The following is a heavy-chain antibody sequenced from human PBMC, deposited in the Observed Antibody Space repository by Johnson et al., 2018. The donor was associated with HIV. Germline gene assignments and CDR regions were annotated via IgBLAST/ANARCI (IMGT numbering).Heavy chain of an antibody. Sequence: QVQLVESGGGLVQPGRSLRLPCTASGFPFSSYGMHWVRQAPGKGLEWVAFIRYDGSNKYYADSVKGRFTISRDNSKNTVYLQMNSLRAEDTAVYYCAKRVHSYGYAGAFDIWGQGTMVTVSS. CDR2: IRYDGSNK. CDR3: AKRVHSYGYAGAFDI. V-gene: IGHV3-30*02. CDR1: GFPFSSYG. D-gene: IGHD5-18*01. J-gene: IGHJ3*02.